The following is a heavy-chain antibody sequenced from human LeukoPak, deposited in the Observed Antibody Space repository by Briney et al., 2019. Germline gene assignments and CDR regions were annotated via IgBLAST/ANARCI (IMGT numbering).Heavy chain of an antibody. Sequence: GGSLRLSCAASGFTFSSYGMHWVRQAPGKGLERVAFIRYDGGNKYYADSVKGRFTISRDNSKNTLYLQMNSLRAEDTAVYYCAKPSYDSSGYYFDAFDIWGQGTMVTVSS. J-gene: IGHJ3*02. CDR1: GFTFSSYG. V-gene: IGHV3-30*02. CDR3: AKPSYDSSGYYFDAFDI. CDR2: IRYDGGNK. D-gene: IGHD3-22*01.